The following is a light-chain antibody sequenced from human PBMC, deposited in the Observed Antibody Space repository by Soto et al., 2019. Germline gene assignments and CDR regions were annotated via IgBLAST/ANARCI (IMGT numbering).Light chain of an antibody. CDR1: QSVSSQ. CDR3: QQYNNWPPYT. V-gene: IGKV3-15*01. CDR2: GAS. J-gene: IGKJ2*01. Sequence: EVVMTQSPATLSLSPGERATLSCRASQSVSSQLACYQQKPGQAPRRLIYGASTRATGIPVRFSGSGSGTEITLTISSLQSEDFAVYYCQQYNNWPPYTFGQGTKVEIK.